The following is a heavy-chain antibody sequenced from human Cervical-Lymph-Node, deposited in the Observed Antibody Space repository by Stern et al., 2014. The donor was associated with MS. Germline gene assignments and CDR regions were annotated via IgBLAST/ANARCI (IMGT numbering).Heavy chain of an antibody. Sequence: QVQLVQSGAEVKKPGASVKVSCKASGYSFTAYFIHWVRQAPGQALAWMVWISTDAGGANYAPRFQGRVTMTRDTSISTTYMELSRLRSDDTAVYYCARDRGSHSDYWGQGTLVTVAS. D-gene: IGHD1-26*01. CDR2: ISTDAGGA. V-gene: IGHV1-2*02. CDR1: GYSFTAYF. CDR3: ARDRGSHSDY. J-gene: IGHJ4*02.